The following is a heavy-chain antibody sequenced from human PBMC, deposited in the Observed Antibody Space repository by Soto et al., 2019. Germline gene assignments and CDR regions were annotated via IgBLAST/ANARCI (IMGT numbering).Heavy chain of an antibody. CDR3: SIGYSSSPPYYPIGY. V-gene: IGHV1-69*01. Sequence: QVQLVQSGAEVKKPGSSVKVSCKASGGTFSSYSISWVRQAPGQGLEWMGGIIPIFGTANYAQKFQGRVTITADESTSPDYIELSSLRSEDTAVYYFSIGYSSSPPYYPIGYWGQGTLVTVSS. CDR2: IIPIFGTA. D-gene: IGHD6-19*01. CDR1: GGTFSSYS. J-gene: IGHJ4*02.